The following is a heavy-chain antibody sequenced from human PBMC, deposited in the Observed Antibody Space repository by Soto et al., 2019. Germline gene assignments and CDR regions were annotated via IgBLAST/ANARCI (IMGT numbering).Heavy chain of an antibody. V-gene: IGHV4-30-4*01. D-gene: IGHD7-27*01. Sequence: SATLSLTCSVSGDSISNLDYFWAWIRQPPGQALEYIGYIYKSATTYYNPSFESRVAISIDTSKSQFSLNVTSVTAADTAVYFCARGRYCLTGRCFPNWFDSWGQGALVTVSS. CDR3: ARGRYCLTGRCFPNWFDS. CDR2: IYKSATT. J-gene: IGHJ5*01. CDR1: GDSISNLDYF.